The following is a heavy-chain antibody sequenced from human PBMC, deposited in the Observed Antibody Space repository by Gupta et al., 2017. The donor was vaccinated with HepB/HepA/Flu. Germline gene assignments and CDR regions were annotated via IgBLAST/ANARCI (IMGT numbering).Heavy chain of an antibody. J-gene: IGHJ5*02. V-gene: IGHV3-23*01. CDR3: ANDHRREILAMIPHFAA. D-gene: IGHD2-8*02. CDR1: GITLSNHA. CDR2: LSGTST. Sequence: EEHLLESGGTLVQPGGSLRLSCAASGITLSNHAMSWVRQVPGKGLQWVATLSGTSTFYADSVRGRFTIYRDNSQNTLFRQMNSLRADDTAIDFCANDHRREILAMIPHFAAWGQGTMVTVSS.